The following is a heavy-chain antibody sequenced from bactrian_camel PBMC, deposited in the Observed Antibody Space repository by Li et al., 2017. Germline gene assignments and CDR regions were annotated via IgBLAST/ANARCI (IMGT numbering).Heavy chain of an antibody. J-gene: IGHJ4*01. CDR2: IVTLGGTT. D-gene: IGHD3*01. CDR3: AAGWSYGVGTLLRRHYDY. V-gene: IGHV3S1*01. CDR1: GIHLSSAFC. Sequence: HVQLVESGGGSVRAGGSLRLSCAGTGIHLSSAFCVGWFRQVPGKEREGVAAIVTLGGTTYYDDSVTGRFTISQDNAKKTTYLQMDQLKTEDTAIYYCAAGWSYGVGTLLRRHYDYWGQGTQVTVS.